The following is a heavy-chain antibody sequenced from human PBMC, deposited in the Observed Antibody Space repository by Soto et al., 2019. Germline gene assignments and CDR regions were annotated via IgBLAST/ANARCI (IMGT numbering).Heavy chain of an antibody. Sequence: SETLYLACTVSGDALSSGGDFYTWVRQPPGKGLEWLGYIYYSGGTNYNPSLKSRVTISLDKSKSQFSLRLISVTAADTAVYYCTREQSDDNYFDPWGQGTLVTVSS. J-gene: IGHJ5*02. CDR1: GDALSSGGDF. CDR3: TREQSDDNYFDP. CDR2: IYYSGGT. D-gene: IGHD6-19*01. V-gene: IGHV4-61*08.